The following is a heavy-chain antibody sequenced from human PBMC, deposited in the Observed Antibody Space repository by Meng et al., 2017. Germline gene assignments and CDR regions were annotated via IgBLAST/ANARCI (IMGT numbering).Heavy chain of an antibody. V-gene: IGHV4-4*02. J-gene: IGHJ4*02. CDR3: ARVVAATTLFLDY. CDR1: GGSINSRNW. CDR2: IYHSGST. D-gene: IGHD2-15*01. Sequence: QVLRQESCPGLVKPSGTLSLPCAVSGGSINSRNWWSWVRQPPGKGLEWIGEIYHSGSTNYNPSLKSRVTISVDKSKNQFSLKLSSVTAADTAVYYCARVVAATTLFLDYWGQGTLVTVSS.